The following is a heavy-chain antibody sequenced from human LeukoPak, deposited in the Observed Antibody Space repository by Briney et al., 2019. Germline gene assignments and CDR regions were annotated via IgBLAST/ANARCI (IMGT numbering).Heavy chain of an antibody. CDR3: AESCSSTSCYGY. CDR1: GGCFSGYY. CDR2: INHSGST. D-gene: IGHD2-2*01. J-gene: IGHJ4*02. Sequence: SETLSLTCAVYGGCFSGYYWSWIRQPPGKGLEWIGEINHSGSTNYNPSLKSRVTISVDTSKNQFSLKLSSVTAADTAVYYCAESCSSTSCYGYWGQGTLVTVSS. V-gene: IGHV4-34*01.